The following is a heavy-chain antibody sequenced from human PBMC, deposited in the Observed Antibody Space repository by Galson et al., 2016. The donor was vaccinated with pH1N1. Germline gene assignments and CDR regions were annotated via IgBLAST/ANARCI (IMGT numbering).Heavy chain of an antibody. CDR1: GDSIASGYY. Sequence: SETLSLTCAVSGDSIASGYYWGWIRQAPGRGLEWIGSFYDSGSTTYYNPSLKSRITISVDTSKNHFSLNFSSLTAADTAVYYGARQAYDVSWFFGGFDIWGQGTMVTVSS. V-gene: IGHV4-38-2*01. D-gene: IGHD6-13*01. J-gene: IGHJ3*02. CDR3: ARQAYDVSWFFGGFDI. CDR2: FYDSGSTT.